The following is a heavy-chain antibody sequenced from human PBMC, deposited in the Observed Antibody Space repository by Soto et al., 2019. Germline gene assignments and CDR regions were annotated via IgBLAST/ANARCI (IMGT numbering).Heavy chain of an antibody. D-gene: IGHD6-13*01. V-gene: IGHV1-69*13. Sequence: ASVKVSCKASGGTFSSYAISWVRQAPGQGLEWMGGIIPIFGTANYAQKFQGRVTITADESTSTAYMELSSLRSEDTAVYYCARVWWMAAAGSYYFDYWGQGTLVTVSS. CDR3: ARVWWMAAAGSYYFDY. J-gene: IGHJ4*02. CDR2: IIPIFGTA. CDR1: GGTFSSYA.